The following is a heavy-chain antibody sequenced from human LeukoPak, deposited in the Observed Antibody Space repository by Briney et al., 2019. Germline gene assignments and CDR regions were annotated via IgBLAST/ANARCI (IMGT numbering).Heavy chain of an antibody. V-gene: IGHV5-51*01. D-gene: IGHD2-2*01. CDR1: GYSFTSYW. CDR3: ARAIGTSQFYFYYGMDV. Sequence: GESLKISCKGSGYSFTSYWIGWVRQMPGKGLEGMGIIYAGDSDTRYSPSFQGQVTISVDKSISTAYLQWSSLQPSDTAMYYCARAIGTSQFYFYYGMDVWGQGTTVTVSS. J-gene: IGHJ6*02. CDR2: IYAGDSDT.